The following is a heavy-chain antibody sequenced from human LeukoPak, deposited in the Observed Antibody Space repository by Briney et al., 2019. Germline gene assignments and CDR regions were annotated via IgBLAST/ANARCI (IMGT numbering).Heavy chain of an antibody. D-gene: IGHD7-27*01. CDR2: ISGTGDST. V-gene: IGHV3-23*01. Sequence: GGSLRLSCAASGFTFSTYSMSWVRQAPGKGLEWVSGISGTGDSTSYADSVKGRFTISRDNSKNMVFLQMNGLRAEDTAVYYCAKGNWGGEYIFNLWGQGTLVTVSS. CDR3: AKGNWGGEYIFNL. J-gene: IGHJ4*02. CDR1: GFTFSTYS.